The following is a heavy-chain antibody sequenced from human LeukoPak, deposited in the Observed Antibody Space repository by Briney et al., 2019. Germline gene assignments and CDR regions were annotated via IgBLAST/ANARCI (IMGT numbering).Heavy chain of an antibody. CDR1: GYTFTSYY. J-gene: IGHJ4*02. V-gene: IGHV1-46*01. CDR3: AREIGPIQLHLWGSAFDY. Sequence: GASVKVSCKASGYTFTSYYMHWVRQAPGQGLEWMGLINPTGGSTGYAQKFQGRLTVTRDTSTSTVYMELSSLRSEDTAVYYCAREIGPIQLHLWGSAFDYWGQGTLVTVSS. D-gene: IGHD5-18*01. CDR2: INPTGGST.